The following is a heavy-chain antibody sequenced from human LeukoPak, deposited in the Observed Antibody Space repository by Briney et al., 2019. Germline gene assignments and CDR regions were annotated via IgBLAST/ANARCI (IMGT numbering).Heavy chain of an antibody. V-gene: IGHV3-48*03. D-gene: IGHD3-16*01. CDR3: AREKGESAENYFDY. Sequence: PGGSLRLSCAASGFTFSNYEMNWVRQAPGKGLEWVSYISSSGSTTYYVDSVKGRFTISRDNAKNSLYLQMNSLRAEDTAVYYCAREKGESAENYFDYWGQGTLVTVSS. J-gene: IGHJ4*02. CDR1: GFTFSNYE. CDR2: ISSSGSTT.